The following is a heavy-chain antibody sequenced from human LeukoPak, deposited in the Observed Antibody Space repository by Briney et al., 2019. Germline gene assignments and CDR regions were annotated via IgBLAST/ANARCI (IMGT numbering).Heavy chain of an antibody. J-gene: IGHJ4*02. CDR1: GYTFTGYY. V-gene: IGHV1-2*06. D-gene: IGHD3-3*01. CDR2: INPNSGGT. Sequence: ASVKVSCKASGYTFTGYYMHWVRQAPGQGLEWMGRINPNSGGTNYAQKFQERVTITRDMSTSTAYMELSSLRSEDTAVYYCAAGVRFLEWLDFDYWGQGTLVTVSS. CDR3: AAGVRFLEWLDFDY.